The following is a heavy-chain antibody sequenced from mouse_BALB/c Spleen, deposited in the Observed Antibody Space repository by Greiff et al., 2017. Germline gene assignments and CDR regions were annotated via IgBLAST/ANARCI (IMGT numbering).Heavy chain of an antibody. CDR2: ISSGSSTI. J-gene: IGHJ4*01. CDR3: ARCDYDGGYAMDY. D-gene: IGHD2-4*01. Sequence: DVHLVESGGGLVQPGGSRKLSCAASGFTFSSFGMHWVRQAPEKGLEWVAYISSGSSTIYYADTVKGRFTISRDNPKNTLFLQMTSLRSEDTAMYYCARCDYDGGYAMDYWGQGTSVTVSS. CDR1: GFTFSSFG. V-gene: IGHV5-17*02.